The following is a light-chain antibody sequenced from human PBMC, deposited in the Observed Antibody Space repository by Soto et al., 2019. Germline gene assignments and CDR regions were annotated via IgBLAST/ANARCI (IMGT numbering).Light chain of an antibody. CDR2: GAS. Sequence: EIVMTQSPATLSVSPGERATLSCRASQSVSSNLARYQQKPGQAPRLLIYGASTRATGIPARFSGSGSGTEFTLTIGCLQSEDFAVYYCQQYNNWPPWTFGQGTKVEIK. J-gene: IGKJ1*01. CDR1: QSVSSN. V-gene: IGKV3-15*01. CDR3: QQYNNWPPWT.